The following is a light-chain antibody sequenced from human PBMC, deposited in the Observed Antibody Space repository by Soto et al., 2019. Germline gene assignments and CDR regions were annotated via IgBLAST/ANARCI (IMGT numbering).Light chain of an antibody. Sequence: DIQMTQSPSSLSASVGDRVTITCRASQSISSYLHWYQQKPGKAPKLLIYAASNLQSGVPSRFSASGSGTDFTLTLNSLQPEDFATYYCQQSYTFPYNFGQGTKLEMK. J-gene: IGKJ2*01. CDR1: QSISSY. CDR3: QQSYTFPYN. V-gene: IGKV1-39*01. CDR2: AAS.